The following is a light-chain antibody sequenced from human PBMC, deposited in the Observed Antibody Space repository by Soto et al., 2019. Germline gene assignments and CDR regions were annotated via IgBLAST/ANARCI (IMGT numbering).Light chain of an antibody. J-gene: IGLJ1*01. Sequence: QSALTQPASVSGSPGQSITISCTGTSSDVGGYNYVSWYQQHPGKAPKLMIYEVSNRPSGVSNRFSGSKSGNTASLTISGLQAEDEADYYCSSYTSSSTFYFFGTGTKLTVL. CDR3: SSYTSSSTFYF. V-gene: IGLV2-14*01. CDR1: SSDVGGYNY. CDR2: EVS.